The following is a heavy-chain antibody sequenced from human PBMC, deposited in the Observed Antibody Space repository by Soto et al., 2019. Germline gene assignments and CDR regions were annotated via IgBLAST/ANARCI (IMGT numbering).Heavy chain of an antibody. Sequence: HPGGSLRLSCAASGFTFSSYAMHWVRQAPGKGLEWVAVISYDGSNKYYADSVKGRFTISRDNSKNTLYLQMNSLRAEDTAVYYCARDLDVTIFGVVRNYYYYYGMDVWGQWTTVTV. CDR3: ARDLDVTIFGVVRNYYYYYGMDV. CDR1: GFTFSSYA. CDR2: ISYDGSNK. J-gene: IGHJ6*02. V-gene: IGHV3-30-3*01. D-gene: IGHD3-3*01.